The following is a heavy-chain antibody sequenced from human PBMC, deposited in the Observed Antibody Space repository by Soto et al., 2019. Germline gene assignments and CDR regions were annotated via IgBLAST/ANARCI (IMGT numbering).Heavy chain of an antibody. CDR1: GGSISSSSYY. V-gene: IGHV4-39*01. Sequence: SETLSLTCTVSGGSISSSSYYWGWIRQPPGKGLEWIGSIYYSGSTYYNPSLKSRVTISVDTSKNQFSLKLSSVTAADTAVYYCARQTYSGRYWRGAFDYWGQGNLVTVSS. CDR3: ARQTYSGRYWRGAFDY. CDR2: IYYSGST. J-gene: IGHJ4*02. D-gene: IGHD1-26*01.